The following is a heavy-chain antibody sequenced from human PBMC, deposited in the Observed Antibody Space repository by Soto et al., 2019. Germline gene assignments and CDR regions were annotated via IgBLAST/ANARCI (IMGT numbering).Heavy chain of an antibody. V-gene: IGHV3-73*01. D-gene: IGHD3-22*01. J-gene: IGHJ5*02. Sequence: GASLRLSSAASGFNFGGSAIHWAREASGKARAGLCNIRRKTNTYAPPCASSVKGRFSISRDDSKKTAYLQRSVLQTEYPAGYYCTRDPRNSYDSSGAATWFDPWGQGTLVTVSS. CDR3: TRDPRNSYDSSGAATWFDP. CDR2: IRRKTNTYAP. CDR1: GFNFGGSA.